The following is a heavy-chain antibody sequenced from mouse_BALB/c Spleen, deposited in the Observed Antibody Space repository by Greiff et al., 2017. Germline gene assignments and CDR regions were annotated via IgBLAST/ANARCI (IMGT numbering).Heavy chain of an antibody. D-gene: IGHD2-3*01. CDR3: ARWDLDGYFFDY. Sequence: VQLKESGPELVKPGASVKMSCKASGYTFTDYYMKWVKRSHGKSLEWIGDINPNNGDTFYNQKFKGKATLTVDKSSSTAYMQLNSLTSEDSAVYYCARWDLDGYFFDYWGQGTTLTVSS. V-gene: IGHV1-26*01. CDR2: INPNNGDT. CDR1: GYTFTDYY. J-gene: IGHJ2*01.